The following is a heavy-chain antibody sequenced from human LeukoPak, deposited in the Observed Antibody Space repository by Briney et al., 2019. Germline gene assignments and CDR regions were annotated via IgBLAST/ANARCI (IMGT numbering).Heavy chain of an antibody. CDR1: GFTFSSYA. Sequence: GASLRLSCAASGFTFSSYAMSWVRQAPGKGLDWVSVISGSGGSTYYADSVKGRFTISRDNSKNTLYLQMNSVRAEDTAVYYCAKPAGAMTTVTYYFDYWGQGTLVTVSS. J-gene: IGHJ4*02. CDR3: AKPAGAMTTVTYYFDY. D-gene: IGHD4-17*01. V-gene: IGHV3-23*01. CDR2: ISGSGGST.